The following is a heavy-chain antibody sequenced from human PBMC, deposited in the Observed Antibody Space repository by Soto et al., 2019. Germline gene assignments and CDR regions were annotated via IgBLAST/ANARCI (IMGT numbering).Heavy chain of an antibody. J-gene: IGHJ6*02. CDR3: ARIAASGRGWDV. CDR1: GFTFSSYW. CDR2: IKQDGSEE. D-gene: IGHD6-13*01. V-gene: IGHV3-7*01. Sequence: EVQLVESGGGLVQPGGSLRLSCVDSGFTFSSYWMSWFRQAPVKGLEWVGNIKQDGSEENYVESVKGRFTISRDNAKNSMYLQMNSLRVEDTAVYYCARIAASGRGWDVWGQGTTVVVSS.